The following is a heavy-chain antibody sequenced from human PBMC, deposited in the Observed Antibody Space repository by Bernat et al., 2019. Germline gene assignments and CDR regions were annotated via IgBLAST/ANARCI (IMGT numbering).Heavy chain of an antibody. CDR1: GFAFSRAW. CDR2: IKSQGGGGTV. V-gene: IGHV3-15*01. CDR3: TWNGDYYYRMDI. J-gene: IGHJ6*02. D-gene: IGHD1-1*01. Sequence: EVQLVKSGGGVVKPGGSLRLSCAASGFAFSRAWMSWVRQAPGKGLEWVGRIKSQGGGGTVDYAAPVKGRFTISRDDSKNTLYLQMNSPKAEDTAVYYCTWNGDYYYRMDIWGQGTTVTVSS.